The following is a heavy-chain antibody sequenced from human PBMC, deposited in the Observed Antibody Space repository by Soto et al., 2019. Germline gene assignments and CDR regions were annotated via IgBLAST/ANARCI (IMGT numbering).Heavy chain of an antibody. J-gene: IGHJ6*02. Sequence: GGSLRLSCAASGFTFSSYGMHWVRQAPGKGLEWVSVIWDDGSSKYYADSVKGRFTISRDNSKNTLYLQMNSLRAEDTAVYYCARDEKGYCSGDSCYSDFYYYYYYGMDVWGQGTTVTVSS. CDR2: IWDDGSSK. CDR3: ARDEKGYCSGDSCYSDFYYYYYYGMDV. D-gene: IGHD2-15*01. V-gene: IGHV3-33*01. CDR1: GFTFSSYG.